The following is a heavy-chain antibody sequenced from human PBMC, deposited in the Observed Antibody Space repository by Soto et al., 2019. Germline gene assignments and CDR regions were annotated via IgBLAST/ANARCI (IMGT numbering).Heavy chain of an antibody. CDR3: ARGLFMSVTTTDHDAFDI. V-gene: IGHV1-8*01. CDR2: MNPNSGNT. Sequence: ASVKVSCKASGYTFTSYDINWVRQATGQGLEWMGWMNPNSGNTGYAQKFQGRVTMTRNTSISTAYMELSSLRSEDTAAYYCARGLFMSVTTTDHDAFDIWGQGTMVTV. CDR1: GYTFTSYD. J-gene: IGHJ3*02. D-gene: IGHD4-17*01.